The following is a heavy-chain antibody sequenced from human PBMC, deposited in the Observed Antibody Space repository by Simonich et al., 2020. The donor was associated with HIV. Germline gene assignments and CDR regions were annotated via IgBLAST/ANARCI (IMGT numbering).Heavy chain of an antibody. Sequence: QVQLVESGGGVVQPGRSLRLSCAASGFTFSSYAMHWVRQAPGKGLEWVAVISYDGSNKYYADSVKGRFTISRDTSKNTLYLQMNSLRAEDMAVYYCASGGSISSVWADDYWGQGTLVTVSS. CDR3: ASGGSISSVWADDY. D-gene: IGHD3-16*01. V-gene: IGHV3-30*07. CDR1: GFTFSSYA. J-gene: IGHJ4*02. CDR2: ISYDGSNK.